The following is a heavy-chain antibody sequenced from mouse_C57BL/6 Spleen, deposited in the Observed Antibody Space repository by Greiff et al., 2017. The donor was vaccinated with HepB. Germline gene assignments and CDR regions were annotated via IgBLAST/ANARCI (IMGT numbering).Heavy chain of an antibody. V-gene: IGHV1-62-2*01. CDR3: ERDGITTVVATNWYFDV. J-gene: IGHJ1*03. D-gene: IGHD1-1*01. Sequence: VQLQQSGAELVKPGASVKLSCKASGYTFTEYTIHWVKQRSGQGLEWIGWFYPGSGSIKYNEKFKDKATLTADKSSSTVYMERSRLTSEDSAVYFGERDGITTVVATNWYFDVWGTGTTVTVSS. CDR2: FYPGSGSI. CDR1: GYTFTEYT.